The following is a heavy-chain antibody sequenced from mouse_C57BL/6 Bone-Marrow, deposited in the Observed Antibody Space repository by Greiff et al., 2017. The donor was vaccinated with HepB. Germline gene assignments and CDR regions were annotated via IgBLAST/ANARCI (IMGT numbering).Heavy chain of an antibody. J-gene: IGHJ4*01. D-gene: IGHD2-3*01. CDR2: ILPSIGRT. V-gene: IGHV15-2*01. Sequence: QVQLQQSGSELRSPGSSVKLSCKDFDSEVFPIAYMSWVRQKPVHGFEGIGGILPSIGRTIYGEKFEDKATLDADTLSNTAYLELNSLTSEDSAIYYCARIYDGYYNAMDYWGQGTSVTVAS. CDR1: DSEVFPIAY. CDR3: ARIYDGYYNAMDY.